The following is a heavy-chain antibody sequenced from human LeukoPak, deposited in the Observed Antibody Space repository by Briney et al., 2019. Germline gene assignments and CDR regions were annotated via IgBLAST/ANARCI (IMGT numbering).Heavy chain of an antibody. CDR3: ARGLGYSGYTVDY. CDR1: GGTFSSYA. D-gene: IGHD5-12*01. V-gene: IGHV1-69*13. J-gene: IGHJ4*02. CDR2: IIPIFGTA. Sequence: ASVTVSFKASGGTFSSYAISWVRQAPGQGLEWMGGIIPIFGTANYAQKFQGRVTITADESTSTAYMELSSLRSEDTAVYYCARGLGYSGYTVDYWGQGTLVTVSS.